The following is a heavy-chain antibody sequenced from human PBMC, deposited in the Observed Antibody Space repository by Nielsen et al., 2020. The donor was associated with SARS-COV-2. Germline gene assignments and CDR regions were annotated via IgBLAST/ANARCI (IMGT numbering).Heavy chain of an antibody. V-gene: IGHV3-74*01. Sequence: GESLKISCAASGFTFSNYGMNWVRQVPGKGLAWVAHINSDGSRTNYAESVKGRFTISRDNAENTQFLHMNSLRADDTAVYYCVRVRGDGYYYDTGPYDHWGQGTLVTVSS. CDR1: GFTFSNYG. D-gene: IGHD3-10*01. J-gene: IGHJ4*02. CDR3: VRVRGDGYYYDTGPYDH. CDR2: INSDGSRT.